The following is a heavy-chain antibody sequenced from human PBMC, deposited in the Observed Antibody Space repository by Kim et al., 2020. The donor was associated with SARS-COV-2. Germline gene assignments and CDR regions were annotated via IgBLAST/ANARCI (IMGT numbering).Heavy chain of an antibody. V-gene: IGHV1-2*02. CDR3: ARDGESIQLWINYYYYYYMDV. D-gene: IGHD5-18*01. CDR2: INPNSGGT. Sequence: ASVKVSCKASGYTFTGYYMHWVRQAPGQGLEWMGWINPNSGGTNYAQKLQGRVTMTRDTSISTAYMELSRLRSDDTAVYYCARDGESIQLWINYYYYYYMDVWGKGTPVTVSS. CDR1: GYTFTGYY. J-gene: IGHJ6*03.